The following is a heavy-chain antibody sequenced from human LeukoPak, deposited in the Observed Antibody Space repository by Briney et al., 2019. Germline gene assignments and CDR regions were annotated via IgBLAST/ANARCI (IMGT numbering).Heavy chain of an antibody. D-gene: IGHD2-8*01. CDR1: GFTFSSYG. V-gene: IGHV3-30*03. CDR2: ISYDGSNK. Sequence: GRSLRLSCSASGFTFSSYGMHWVRQAPGKGLEWVAFISYDGSNKYYADSVKGRFTISRDNAKNSLYLQMNSLRAEDTALYYCARGGRANGVYDAFDIWGQGTIVTVSS. CDR3: ARGGRANGVYDAFDI. J-gene: IGHJ3*02.